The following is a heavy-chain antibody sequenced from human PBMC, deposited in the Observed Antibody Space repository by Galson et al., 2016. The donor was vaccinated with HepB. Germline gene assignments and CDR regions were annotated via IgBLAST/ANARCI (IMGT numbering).Heavy chain of an antibody. V-gene: IGHV3-21*01. CDR1: GFTFSSYS. J-gene: IGHJ6*02. Sequence: SLRLSCAASGFTFSSYSMNWVRQAPGKGLEWVSSISSSSSYIYYADSVKGRFTISRDNAKNSLYLQMNSLRAKDTALHYWAKERVGGRSPYATYGMDVWGQGTTVTVSS. CDR2: ISSSSSYI. D-gene: IGHD1-26*01. CDR3: AKERVGGRSPYATYGMDV.